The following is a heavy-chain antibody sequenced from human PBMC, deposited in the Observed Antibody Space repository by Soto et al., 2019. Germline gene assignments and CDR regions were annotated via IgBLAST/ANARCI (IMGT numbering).Heavy chain of an antibody. J-gene: IGHJ6*02. Sequence: PGGSLRLSCEASGFIFSNFAMNWVRQAPGKGLEWVSTISGSGGITYYADSVRGRFTISRDNSKNMFYVQMNSLRVEDTAVYFCAIDRAPSEVWGQGNTVSVSS. CDR2: ISGSGGIT. V-gene: IGHV3-23*01. CDR3: AIDRAPSEV. CDR1: GFIFSNFA.